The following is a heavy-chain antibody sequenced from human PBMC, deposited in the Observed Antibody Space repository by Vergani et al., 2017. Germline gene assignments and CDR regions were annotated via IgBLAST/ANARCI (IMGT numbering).Heavy chain of an antibody. CDR2: IHTNGVI. Sequence: QLQLQESGSGLVKPSQTLSLTCAVSGGSFNSGSYYWSWLRQPAGKRLEWIGRIHTNGVIHYNPSLNSRATISVDTSRNQISLKLTSVTATDTAIYFCARGNPYVDFDIWGQGTMITVSS. CDR3: ARGNPYVDFDI. D-gene: IGHD3-16*01. V-gene: IGHV4-61*02. CDR1: GGSFNSGSYY. J-gene: IGHJ3*02.